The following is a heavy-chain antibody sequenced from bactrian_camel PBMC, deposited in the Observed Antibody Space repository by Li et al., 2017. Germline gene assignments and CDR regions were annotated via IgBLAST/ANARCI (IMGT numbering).Heavy chain of an antibody. Sequence: QVQLVESGGGSVQAGGSLRLSCAGSGFTFSAYWMHWVRQAPGKGLEWVSSINGGSTIAQYEDSMKGRFTISKDNAEDSLFLQMSNLKPEDTAMYYCAASHSFILTPRFYRLESSDYPYRGQGTQVTVS. CDR2: INGGSTIA. J-gene: IGHJ4*01. D-gene: IGHD4*01. CDR3: AASHSFILTPRFYRLESSDYPY. CDR1: GFTFSAYW. V-gene: IGHV3S1*01.